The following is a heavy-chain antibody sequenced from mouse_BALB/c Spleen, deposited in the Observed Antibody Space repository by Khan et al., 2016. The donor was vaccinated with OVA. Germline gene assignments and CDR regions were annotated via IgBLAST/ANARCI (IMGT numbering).Heavy chain of an antibody. CDR2: INTYTGEP. J-gene: IGHJ4*01. CDR3: ARPPYYSYTKTT. Sequence: QIQLVQSGPELKKPGETVKISCKASGYTFTKFGMNWVKQAPGKGLEWMGWINTYTGEPTYADDFKGRFAFSMETSASTAYLQINNLKDEDTATYFCARPPYYSYTKTTWGQGTSVTVSS. V-gene: IGHV9-3-1*01. D-gene: IGHD2-10*01. CDR1: GYTFTKFG.